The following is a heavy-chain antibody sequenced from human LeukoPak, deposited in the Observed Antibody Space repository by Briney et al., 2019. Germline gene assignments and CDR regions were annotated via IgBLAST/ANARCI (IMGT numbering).Heavy chain of an antibody. CDR3: ARAPRSYSGYDY. CDR2: ISAYNGNT. J-gene: IGHJ4*02. Sequence: ASVKVSCKASGFTFTSYGITWVRQAPGQGLEWMGWISAYNGNTNYAQKLQGRVIMTTDTSTSTAYMELRSLRSDDTAAYYCARAPRSYSGYDYWGQGTLVTVSS. V-gene: IGHV1-18*01. D-gene: IGHD5-12*01. CDR1: GFTFTSYG.